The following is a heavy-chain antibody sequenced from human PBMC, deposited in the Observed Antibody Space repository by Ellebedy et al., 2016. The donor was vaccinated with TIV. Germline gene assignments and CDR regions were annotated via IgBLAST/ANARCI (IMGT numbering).Heavy chain of an antibody. Sequence: GGSLRLPCAAPGFTFSSYWMSWVRQAPGKGLEWVANINQDGSEKYYVDSVKGRFTISRDNAKNSLYLQMNGLGADDTAVYYCVTDGSYGDYRSPTHAFEFWGQGTMVTVSS. V-gene: IGHV3-7*01. CDR1: GFTFSSYW. CDR3: VTDGSYGDYRSPTHAFEF. D-gene: IGHD4-17*01. J-gene: IGHJ3*01. CDR2: INQDGSEK.